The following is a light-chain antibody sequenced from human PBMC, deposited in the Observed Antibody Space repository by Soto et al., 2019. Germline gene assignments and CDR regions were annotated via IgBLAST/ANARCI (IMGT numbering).Light chain of an antibody. CDR3: QTWGTGPWV. J-gene: IGLJ3*02. V-gene: IGLV4-69*01. CDR1: SGHSSYA. Sequence: QLVLTQSPSASASLGASVKLTCTLSSGHSSYAIAWHQQQPEKGPRSLMKLNSDGSHSKGDGIPDRFSGSSSGAERYLTISSLQSEDEADYYYQTWGTGPWVFGGGTKVTVL. CDR2: LNSDGSH.